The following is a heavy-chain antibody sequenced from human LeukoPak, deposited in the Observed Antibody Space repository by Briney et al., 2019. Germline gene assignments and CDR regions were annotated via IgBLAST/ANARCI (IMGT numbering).Heavy chain of an antibody. J-gene: IGHJ6*02. V-gene: IGHV4-59*08. Sequence: PSETLSLTCTVSGGSISSYYWSWIRQPPGKGLEWIGYIYYSGSTNYNPSLKSRVTISVDTSKNQFPLKLSSVTAADTAVYYCARQDYYYYGMDVWGQGTTVTVSS. CDR2: IYYSGST. CDR1: GGSISSYY. CDR3: ARQDYYYYGMDV.